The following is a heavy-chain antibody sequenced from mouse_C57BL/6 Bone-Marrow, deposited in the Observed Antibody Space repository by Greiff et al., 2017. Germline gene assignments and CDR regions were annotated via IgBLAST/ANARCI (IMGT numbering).Heavy chain of an antibody. CDR3: AKGRCITVAWFAY. J-gene: IGHJ3*01. V-gene: IGHV5-4*03. Sequence: EVKLVESGGGLVKPGGSLKLSCAASGFTFSSYAMSWVRPTPEKRLEWVATISDGGSYTYYPNNVKGRFTISRDNAKNNLYLQMSHLKSEDTAMYDCAKGRCITVAWFAYGGQGTLVTVSA. CDR1: GFTFSSYA. D-gene: IGHD1-3*01. CDR2: ISDGGSYT.